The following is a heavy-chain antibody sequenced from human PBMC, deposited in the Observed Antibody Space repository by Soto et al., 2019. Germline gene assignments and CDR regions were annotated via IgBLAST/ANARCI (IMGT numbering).Heavy chain of an antibody. J-gene: IGHJ3*02. V-gene: IGHV3-30-3*01. Sequence: GGSLRLSCAASGFTFSSYAMHWVRQAPGKGLEWVAVISYDGSNKYYADSVKGRFTISRDNSKNTLYLQMNSLRAEDTAVYYCARGTYGDYMDAFDIWGQGTMVTVSS. CDR1: GFTFSSYA. CDR3: ARGTYGDYMDAFDI. D-gene: IGHD4-17*01. CDR2: ISYDGSNK.